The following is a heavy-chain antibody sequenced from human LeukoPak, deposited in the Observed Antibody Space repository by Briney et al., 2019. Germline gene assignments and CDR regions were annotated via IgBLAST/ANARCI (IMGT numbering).Heavy chain of an antibody. CDR1: GFTVSSYY. V-gene: IGHV3-66*01. D-gene: IGHD4-11*01. J-gene: IGHJ6*02. Sequence: GGSLRLSCAASGFTVSSYYMTWVRQAPGKGLEWLSVMYSGGGRYYADSVKGRVDISRDNSQNTVFLQMNSVRVEDTAVYYCARSYSNHLFGMDVWGQGTAVTVSS. CDR2: MYSGGGR. CDR3: ARSYSNHLFGMDV.